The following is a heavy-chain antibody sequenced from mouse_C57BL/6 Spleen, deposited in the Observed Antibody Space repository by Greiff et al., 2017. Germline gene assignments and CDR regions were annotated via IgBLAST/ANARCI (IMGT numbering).Heavy chain of an antibody. CDR2: IHPNSGST. CDR3: ASPLIYYGNYGAFAY. J-gene: IGHJ3*01. D-gene: IGHD2-1*01. CDR1: GYTFTSYW. V-gene: IGHV1-64*01. Sequence: QVQLKESGAELVKPGASVKLSCKASGYTFTSYWMHWVKQRPGQGLEWIGMIHPNSGSTNYNEKFKSKATLTVDKSSSTAYMQLSSLTSEDSAVXYCASPLIYYGNYGAFAYWGQGTLVTVSA.